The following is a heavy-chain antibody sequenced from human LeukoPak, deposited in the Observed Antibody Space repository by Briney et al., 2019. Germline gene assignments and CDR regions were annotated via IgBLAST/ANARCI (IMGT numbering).Heavy chain of an antibody. V-gene: IGHV3-30*02. J-gene: IGHJ3*02. D-gene: IGHD3-3*01. CDR1: GFTFSNFG. Sequence: PGGSLRLSCAASGFTFSNFGMHWVRQAPGKGLEWVAFIRYDGSNEYYADSVKGRFTISRDNSKNTLYVQMHSLRPEDTAVYYCAKVFWSGYYTPGASDIWGQGTMVTVSS. CDR3: AKVFWSGYYTPGASDI. CDR2: IRYDGSNE.